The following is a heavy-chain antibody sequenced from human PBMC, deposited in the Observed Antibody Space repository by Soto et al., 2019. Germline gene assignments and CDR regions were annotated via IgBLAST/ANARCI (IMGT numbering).Heavy chain of an antibody. CDR2: VYYTGST. V-gene: IGHV4-59*01. CDR3: ARSVAVPGANIAY. Sequence: PSETLSLTCSVSGGSISGSYWSWIRQSPGKGLEWLGYVYYTGSTNYSPSLRSRVSISVDTSKNEFSLRLSSVTPADTAVYFCARSVAVPGANIAYWGPGTQVTVSS. D-gene: IGHD6-13*01. CDR1: GGSISGSY. J-gene: IGHJ4*02.